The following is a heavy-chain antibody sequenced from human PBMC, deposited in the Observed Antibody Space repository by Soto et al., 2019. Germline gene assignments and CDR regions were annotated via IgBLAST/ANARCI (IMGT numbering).Heavy chain of an antibody. CDR3: ARGLIVWFGELSRRGGHYYFMDV. CDR2: MHYTGFS. D-gene: IGHD3-10*01. J-gene: IGHJ6*03. CDR1: GDSVTSHY. V-gene: IGHV4-59*02. Sequence: SETLSLTCSFSGDSVTSHYLTWIRQSPEKGLEWIGYMHYTGFSHYNPSLKSRLTISVDRSKNQFTLQLTSVTVADSAVYYCARGLIVWFGELSRRGGHYYFMDVWGKGTTVTVSS.